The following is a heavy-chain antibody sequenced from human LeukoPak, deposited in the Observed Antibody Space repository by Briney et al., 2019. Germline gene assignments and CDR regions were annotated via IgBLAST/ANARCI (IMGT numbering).Heavy chain of an antibody. CDR2: IKQDGSEK. CDR3: ASHGSGSYEAGAFFDH. Sequence: GGSLRLSCAASGFTFSSYWMSWVRQAPGKGLEWVANIKQDGSEKYYVDSVKGRFTISRDNAKNSLYLQMNSLSAEDTAVYYCASHGSGSYEAGAFFDHWGQGTLVTVSS. J-gene: IGHJ4*02. D-gene: IGHD3-10*01. V-gene: IGHV3-7*03. CDR1: GFTFSSYW.